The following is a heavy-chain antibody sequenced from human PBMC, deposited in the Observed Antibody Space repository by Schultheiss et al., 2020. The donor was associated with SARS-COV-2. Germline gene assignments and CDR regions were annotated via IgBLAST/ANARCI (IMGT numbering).Heavy chain of an antibody. V-gene: IGHV4-31*03. CDR3: ARHRGDYYYYGMDV. CDR2: INHSGST. Sequence: SETLSLTCTVSGGSISSGGYYWSWIRQPPGKGLEWIGEINHSGSTNYNPSLKSRVTISVDTSKNQFSLKLSSVTAADTAVYYCARHRGDYYYYGMDVWGQGTTVTVSS. CDR1: GGSISSGGYY. J-gene: IGHJ6*02. D-gene: IGHD3-10*01.